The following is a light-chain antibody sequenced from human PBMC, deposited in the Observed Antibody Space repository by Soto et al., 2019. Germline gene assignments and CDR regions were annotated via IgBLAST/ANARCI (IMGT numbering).Light chain of an antibody. CDR3: QQYGSSSWT. CDR1: QNIGRN. J-gene: IGKJ1*01. Sequence: EIVMTPSPTTLSVSPVERAILSCRASQNIGRNLAWYQQKPGQAPRLLIYGASSRATGIPDRFSGSGSGTDFTLTISRLEPEDFAVYYCQQYGSSSWTFGQGTKVDIK. V-gene: IGKV3-20*01. CDR2: GAS.